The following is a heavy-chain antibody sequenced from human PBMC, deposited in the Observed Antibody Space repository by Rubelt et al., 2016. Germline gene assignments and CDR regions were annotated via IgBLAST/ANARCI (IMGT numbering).Heavy chain of an antibody. Sequence: QLQLHESGPGLVRPSETLSLTCSVSGDSINTNNFYWGWIRQPPGKGLQWIGSLFSGNTYYNPSLKSRVTISLDTSKNQFSLKLSSLTAADTAVYYCARAPLYGSGTYGPYDYWGQGTLVTVSS. CDR2: LFSGNT. V-gene: IGHV4-39*07. J-gene: IGHJ4*02. CDR3: ARAPLYGSGTYGPYDY. CDR1: GDSINTNNFY. D-gene: IGHD3-10*01.